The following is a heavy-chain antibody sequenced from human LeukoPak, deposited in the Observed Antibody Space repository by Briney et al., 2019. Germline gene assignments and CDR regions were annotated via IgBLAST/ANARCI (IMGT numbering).Heavy chain of an antibody. J-gene: IGHJ4*02. CDR2: IYYSGST. V-gene: IGHV4-34*01. D-gene: IGHD6-6*01. CDR1: GGSFSGYY. Sequence: PSETLSLTCAVYGGSFSGYYWSWIRQPPGKGLEWIGSIYYSGSTYYNPSLKSRVTISVDTSKNQFSLKLSSVTAADTAVYYCAKVKGDSSSYYFDYWGQGTLVTVSS. CDR3: AKVKGDSSSYYFDY.